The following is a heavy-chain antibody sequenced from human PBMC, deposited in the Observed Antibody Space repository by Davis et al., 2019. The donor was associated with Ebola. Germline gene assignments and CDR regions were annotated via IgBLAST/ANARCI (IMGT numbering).Heavy chain of an antibody. J-gene: IGHJ4*02. V-gene: IGHV3-30*18. CDR2: ISYDGSNK. CDR3: AKDFYDSTRRYFDY. CDR1: GFTFSSYG. Sequence: GGSLRLSCAASGFTFSSYGMHWVRQAPGKGLEWVAVISYDGSNKYYADSVKGRFTISRDNSKNTLYLQMNSLRAEDTAVYYCAKDFYDSTRRYFDYWGQGTLVTVSS. D-gene: IGHD3-22*01.